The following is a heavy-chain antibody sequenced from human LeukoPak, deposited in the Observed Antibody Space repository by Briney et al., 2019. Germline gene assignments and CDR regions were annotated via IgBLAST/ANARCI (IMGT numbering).Heavy chain of an antibody. J-gene: IGHJ5*02. D-gene: IGHD6-25*01. CDR3: ARAKLYSSGGFDP. CDR1: GYSMSSGYY. Sequence: SETLSLTCTVSGYSMSSGYYWGWIRQPPERGLEWIGSMYHTGSTYYNPSLKSRVTISVDTSKNQFYLKLSSVTAADTAVYYCARAKLYSSGGFDPWGQGTLVTVSS. V-gene: IGHV4-38-2*02. CDR2: MYHTGST.